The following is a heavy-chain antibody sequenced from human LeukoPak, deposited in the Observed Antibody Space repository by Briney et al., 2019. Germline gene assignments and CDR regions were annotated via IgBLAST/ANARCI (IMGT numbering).Heavy chain of an antibody. CDR2: IYYSGST. D-gene: IGHD3-22*01. Sequence: PSQTQSLTCTVSGGSISSGGYSWSWIRQHPGKGLEWIGYIYYSGSTYYNPSLKSRVTISVDTSKNQFSLKLSSVTAADTAVYYCARVFGYYYDSSGYYYGAFDIWGQGTMVTVSS. CDR3: ARVFGYYYDSSGYYYGAFDI. CDR1: GGSISSGGYS. V-gene: IGHV4-31*03. J-gene: IGHJ3*02.